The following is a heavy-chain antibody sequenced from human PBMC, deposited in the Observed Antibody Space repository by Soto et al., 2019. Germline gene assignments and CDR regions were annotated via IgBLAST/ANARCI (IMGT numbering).Heavy chain of an antibody. V-gene: IGHV6-1*01. CDR3: ARVTTSVRGMDV. CDR2: TFYRSKWYY. J-gene: IGHJ6*02. D-gene: IGHD1-1*01. Sequence: QVLLQQSGPGLVKPSQTLSLTCAISGDSVSSSGSAWNWIRQSPSRGLEWLGRTFYRSKWYYEYAVSVKGRITINPDTANNQFSLQLNSASPEDTGVYFCARVTTSVRGMDVWGQGTTVTVSS. CDR1: GDSVSSSGSA.